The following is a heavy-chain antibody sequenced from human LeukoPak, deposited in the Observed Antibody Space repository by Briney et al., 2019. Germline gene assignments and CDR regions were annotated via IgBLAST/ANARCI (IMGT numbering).Heavy chain of an antibody. J-gene: IGHJ4*02. CDR3: AKEGRNYYDSSGYYYFDY. V-gene: IGHV3-23*01. Sequence: GGSLRLSCAASGFTFSSYGMSWVRQAPGKGLKWVSAISGSGGSTYYADSVKGRFTISRDNSKNTLYLQMNSLRAEDTAVYYCAKEGRNYYDSSGYYYFDYWGQGTLVTVSS. CDR1: GFTFSSYG. D-gene: IGHD3-22*01. CDR2: ISGSGGST.